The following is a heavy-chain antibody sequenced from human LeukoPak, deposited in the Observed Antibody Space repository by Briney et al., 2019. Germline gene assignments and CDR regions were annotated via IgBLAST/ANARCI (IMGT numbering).Heavy chain of an antibody. CDR1: GFTFGDFA. Sequence: PGRSLRLSCASSGFTFGDFAMHWVRQAPGEGLEWVAGLGWNGGSIGYADSVKGRFTISRDNARNSLYLQMNSLRAEDTALYYCAKDISPSYDSSGYLGHDAFDVWGQGTMVTVSS. D-gene: IGHD3-22*01. CDR3: AKDISPSYDSSGYLGHDAFDV. CDR2: LGWNGGSI. V-gene: IGHV3-9*01. J-gene: IGHJ3*01.